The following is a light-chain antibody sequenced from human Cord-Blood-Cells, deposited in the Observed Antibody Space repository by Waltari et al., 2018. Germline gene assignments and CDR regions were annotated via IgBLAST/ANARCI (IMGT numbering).Light chain of an antibody. J-gene: IGKJ1*01. CDR1: QSVLSSSNNKNY. Sequence: DIVMTQSPDSLAVSLGERATINCKSSQSVLSSSNNKNYLAWYQQKPGHPPKLLIYWASTRESGVPDRFSGSGSGTDFTLTISILQAEDVAVYYCQQYYSTPWTFGQGTKVEIK. CDR2: WAS. CDR3: QQYYSTPWT. V-gene: IGKV4-1*01.